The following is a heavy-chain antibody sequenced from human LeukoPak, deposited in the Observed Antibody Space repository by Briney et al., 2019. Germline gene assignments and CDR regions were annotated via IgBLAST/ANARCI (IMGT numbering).Heavy chain of an antibody. CDR2: IYSGGNT. CDR3: AKDLYRYGGNPDAFDI. V-gene: IGHV3-53*01. CDR1: GFTVSSNS. Sequence: PGGSLRLSCTVSGFTVSSNSWSWVRQAPGKGLEWVSFIYSGGNTHYSDSVKGRVTISRDNSKNTLYLQMNSLRAEDTAVYYCAKDLYRYGGNPDAFDIWGQGTMVTVSS. J-gene: IGHJ3*02. D-gene: IGHD4-23*01.